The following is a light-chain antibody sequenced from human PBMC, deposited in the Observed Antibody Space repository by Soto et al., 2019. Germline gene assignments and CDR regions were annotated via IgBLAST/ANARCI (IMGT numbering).Light chain of an antibody. CDR2: NAA. CDR3: KQYAISLLT. CDR1: QSVRNNF. J-gene: IGKJ4*01. Sequence: EIVLTQSPGTLSLSPGGRATLSCRASQSVRNNFLAWYQQKPGQAPRLLIYNAATRATGIPDRFSGSGSGTDFTRTISRLETEDFSVYHCKQYAISLLTFGGGTKVEIK. V-gene: IGKV3-20*01.